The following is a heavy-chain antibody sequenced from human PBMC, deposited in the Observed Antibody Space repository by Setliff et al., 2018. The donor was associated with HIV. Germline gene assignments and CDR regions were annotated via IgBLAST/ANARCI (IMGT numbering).Heavy chain of an antibody. V-gene: IGHV1-2*02. D-gene: IGHD6-13*01. CDR3: ARDTDIYSTSLSYFDY. Sequence: GASVKVSCKASGYTFTGYYMHWVRQAPGQGLEWMGWINPNSGGTNYAQKFQGRVTMTRDTSISTAYMELSRLRSDDTAVYYCARDTDIYSTSLSYFDYWGQGTLVTVSS. CDR1: GYTFTGYY. J-gene: IGHJ4*03. CDR2: INPNSGGT.